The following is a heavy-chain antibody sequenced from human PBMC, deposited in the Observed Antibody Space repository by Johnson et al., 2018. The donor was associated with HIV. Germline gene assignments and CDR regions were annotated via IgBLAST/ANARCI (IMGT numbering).Heavy chain of an antibody. Sequence: VQLVESGGHLVQPGGSLRLSCVASGFTFSSYGMHWVRQAPGKGVQWVAVIWYDGSNKYYADSVKGRFTISRDNSKNTLYLQMNSLRAEDTAVYYCARASVSAPRYSSSSDDAFDIWGQGTMVTVSS. V-gene: IGHV3-30*19. CDR2: IWYDGSNK. CDR3: ARASVSAPRYSSSSDDAFDI. CDR1: GFTFSSYG. D-gene: IGHD6-6*01. J-gene: IGHJ3*02.